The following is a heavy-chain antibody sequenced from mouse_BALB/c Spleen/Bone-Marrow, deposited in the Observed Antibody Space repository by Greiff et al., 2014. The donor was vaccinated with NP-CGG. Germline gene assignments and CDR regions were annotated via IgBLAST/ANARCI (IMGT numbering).Heavy chain of an antibody. CDR3: ARRDNAPFAY. CDR1: GYSFTSYW. D-gene: IGHD1-3*01. Sequence: VQLQQSGPQLVRPGASVKISCKASGYSFTSYWMYWVKQRPGQGLEWIGMIDPSDSETKLNQKFKDKATLTVDKSSSTAYLQLSSPTSEDSAVYYCARRDNAPFAYWGQGTLVTVST. V-gene: IGHV1S126*01. CDR2: IDPSDSET. J-gene: IGHJ3*01.